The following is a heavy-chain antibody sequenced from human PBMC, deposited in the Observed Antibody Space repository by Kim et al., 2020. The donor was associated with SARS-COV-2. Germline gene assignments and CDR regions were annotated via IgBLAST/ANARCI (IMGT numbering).Heavy chain of an antibody. CDR2: INHSGST. Sequence: SETLSLTCAVYGGSFSGYYWSWIRQPPGKGLEWIGEINHSGSTNYNPSLKSRVTISVDTSKNQFSLKLSSVTAADTAVYYCARGFRVGSSIAARRRGENFDYWGQGTLVTVSS. J-gene: IGHJ4*02. V-gene: IGHV4-34*01. CDR3: ARGFRVGSSIAARRRGENFDY. CDR1: GGSFSGYY. D-gene: IGHD6-6*01.